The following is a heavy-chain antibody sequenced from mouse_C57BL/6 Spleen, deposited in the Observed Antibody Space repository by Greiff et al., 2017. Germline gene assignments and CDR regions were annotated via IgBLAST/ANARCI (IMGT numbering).Heavy chain of an antibody. CDR2: ISYSGST. Sequence: EVKLQESGPGMVKPSQSLSLTCTVTGYSITSGYDWHWIRHFPGNKLEWMGYISYSGSTNYNPSLKSRISITHDTSKNHFFLKLNSVTTEDTATYYCARRGGYDYDAGGYFDYWGQGTTLTVSS. CDR3: ARRGGYDYDAGGYFDY. J-gene: IGHJ2*01. V-gene: IGHV3-1*01. D-gene: IGHD2-4*01. CDR1: GYSITSGYD.